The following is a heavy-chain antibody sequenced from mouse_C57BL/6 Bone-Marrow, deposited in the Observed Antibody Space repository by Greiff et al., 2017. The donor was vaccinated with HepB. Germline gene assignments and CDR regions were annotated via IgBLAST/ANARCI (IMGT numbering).Heavy chain of an antibody. CDR2: IDTEDGDT. D-gene: IGHD1-3*01. J-gene: IGHJ2*01. V-gene: IGHV14-4*01. CDR3: TAMSGSYFDY. Sequence: EVQLQESGAELVRPGASVKLSCTASGFNFTDDYMHWVKQRPEQGLEWIGWIDTEDGDTEYASKLQGKATITADTSSNTAYLQLRSLTSEDTAVYYCTAMSGSYFDYWGQGTTLTVSS. CDR1: GFNFTDDY.